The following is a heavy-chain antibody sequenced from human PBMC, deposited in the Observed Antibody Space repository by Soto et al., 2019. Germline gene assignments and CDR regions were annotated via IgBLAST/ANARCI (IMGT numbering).Heavy chain of an antibody. Sequence: EVQLVESGGGLVQPGGSLRLSCAASGFTFSSYDMHWVRQATGKGLEWVSAIGTAGDTYYPGSVKGRFTISRENAKNSLYLPMNSLRAGDTAVYYCARSFGSGWPRNYYYYMDVWGKGTTVTVSS. D-gene: IGHD6-19*01. CDR3: ARSFGSGWPRNYYYYMDV. J-gene: IGHJ6*03. CDR2: IGTAGDT. CDR1: GFTFSSYD. V-gene: IGHV3-13*01.